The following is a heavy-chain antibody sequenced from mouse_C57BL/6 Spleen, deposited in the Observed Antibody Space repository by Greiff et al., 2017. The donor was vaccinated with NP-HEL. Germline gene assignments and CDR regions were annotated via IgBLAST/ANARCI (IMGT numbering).Heavy chain of an antibody. CDR3: ARLWDGYYFDY. D-gene: IGHD4-1*01. CDR1: GFTFSDYY. V-gene: IGHV5-12*01. CDR2: ISNGGGST. J-gene: IGHJ2*01. Sequence: EVHLVESGGGLVQPGGSLKLSCAASGFTFSDYYMYWVRQTPEKRLEWVAYISNGGGSTYYPDTVKGRFTISRDNAKNTLYLQMSRLKSEDTAMYYCARLWDGYYFDYWGQGTTLTVSS.